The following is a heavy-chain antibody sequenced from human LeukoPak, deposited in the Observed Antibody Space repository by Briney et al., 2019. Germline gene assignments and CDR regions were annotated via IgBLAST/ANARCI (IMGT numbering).Heavy chain of an antibody. D-gene: IGHD1-26*01. V-gene: IGHV3-33*01. CDR2: IWYDGSQK. Sequence: PGGSLRLSCAASGFSFSTHGFHWVRQAPGKGLEWVAVIWYDGSQKKYADSVKGRFTISRDDSKSMVYLQMNSLRADDTAVYHCARDLGSWDNKTCYFDAWGQGTLVTVSS. CDR3: ARDLGSWDNKTCYFDA. CDR1: GFSFSTHG. J-gene: IGHJ5*02.